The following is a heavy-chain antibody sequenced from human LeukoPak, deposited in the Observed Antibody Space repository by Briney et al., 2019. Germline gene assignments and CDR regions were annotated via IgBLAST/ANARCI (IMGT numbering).Heavy chain of an antibody. CDR3: ARVSAYRYGSGSYYYFDN. Sequence: PGGSLRLSCAASGFTFSSCWMHWVSQAPGKGLLWISRINTDGSGTTYADSVKGRFTVSRDNARETVYLQMHSLRAEDTAVYYCARVSAYRYGSGSYYYFDNWGQGTLVAVSS. V-gene: IGHV3-74*01. D-gene: IGHD3-10*01. CDR2: INTDGSGT. J-gene: IGHJ4*02. CDR1: GFTFSSCW.